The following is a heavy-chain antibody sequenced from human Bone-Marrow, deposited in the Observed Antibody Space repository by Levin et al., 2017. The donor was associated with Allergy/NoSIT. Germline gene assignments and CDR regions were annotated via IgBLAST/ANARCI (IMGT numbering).Heavy chain of an antibody. CDR3: VRGEGDYVGDTFAL. V-gene: IGHV3-33*01. J-gene: IGHJ3*01. Sequence: GGSLRLSCVASGFSFSIFAMHWVRQAPGKGLEWVAVIWFDGGEKSYADSMKGRITISRDNSKNTLYLQMKSLRVEDTAVYYCVRGEGDYVGDTFALWGQGTMVTVSS. CDR1: GFSFSIFA. CDR2: IWFDGGEK. D-gene: IGHD4-17*01.